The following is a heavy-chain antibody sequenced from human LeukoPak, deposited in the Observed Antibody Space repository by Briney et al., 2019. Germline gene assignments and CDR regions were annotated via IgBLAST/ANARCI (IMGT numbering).Heavy chain of an antibody. J-gene: IGHJ5*02. D-gene: IGHD2-15*01. V-gene: IGHV3-48*03. CDR2: IGISGDNFS. Sequence: GGSLRLSCEASSGFTFGNYDMHWLRQAPGKGLEWLSSIGISGDNFSYYAESVKGRFSISRDNAKNSLYLQMDRLRAEDTAVYYCARNRGYCDDTSCSKWFAPWGQGTLVIVSS. CDR3: ARNRGYCDDTSCSKWFAP. CDR1: GFTFGNYD.